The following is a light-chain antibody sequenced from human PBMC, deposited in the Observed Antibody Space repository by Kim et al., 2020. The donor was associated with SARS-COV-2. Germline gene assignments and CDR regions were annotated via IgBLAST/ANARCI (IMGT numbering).Light chain of an antibody. Sequence: VSPRDSATLSSRATQSDSSNLAGYQPTPAQAPRLLISDASSRATGLPAGFSGTGSGTEFTLPISSLPSEDFAVYYCQQYNNWPYTFGQETKLE. CDR3: QQYNNWPYT. J-gene: IGKJ2*01. CDR1: QSDSSN. CDR2: DAS. V-gene: IGKV3-15*01.